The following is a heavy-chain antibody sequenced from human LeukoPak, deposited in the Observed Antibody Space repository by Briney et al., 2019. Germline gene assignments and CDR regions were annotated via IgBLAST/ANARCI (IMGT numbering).Heavy chain of an antibody. Sequence: GASVKVSCKASGYTFTSYGISWVRQAPGQGLEWMGWISAYNGNTNYAQKLQGRVTMTTDTSTSTAYMELRSLRSDDTAVYYCARADLLWFGELGLYFDYWGQGTLVTVSS. CDR3: ARADLLWFGELGLYFDY. D-gene: IGHD3-10*01. J-gene: IGHJ4*02. CDR2: ISAYNGNT. CDR1: GYTFTSYG. V-gene: IGHV1-18*01.